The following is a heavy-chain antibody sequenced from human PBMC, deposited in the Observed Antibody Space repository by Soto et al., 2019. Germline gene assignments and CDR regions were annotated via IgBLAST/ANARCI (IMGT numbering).Heavy chain of an antibody. D-gene: IGHD3-3*01. CDR3: AKPSYDFWSGYYHPFDY. V-gene: IGHV3-33*03. CDR2: IWYDGSLE. Sequence: QVQLVESGGGVVQPGRSLRLSCAASGFSFSSFGMHWVRQAPGKGLEWVAIIWYDGSLEYYADSVKGRFTISRDNSKNTLYLQMYSLRVEDTAVYYCAKPSYDFWSGYYHPFDYWGQGTLVTVSS. CDR1: GFSFSSFG. J-gene: IGHJ4*02.